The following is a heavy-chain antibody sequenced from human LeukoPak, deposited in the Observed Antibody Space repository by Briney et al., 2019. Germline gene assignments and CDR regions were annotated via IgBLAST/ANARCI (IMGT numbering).Heavy chain of an antibody. CDR3: AREWVDRGYCSRGSCYYFDY. V-gene: IGHV3-23*01. D-gene: IGHD2-15*01. CDR2: IGYSGSDT. J-gene: IGHJ4*02. CDR1: GFTLSSYE. Sequence: GGSLRLSCIVSGFTLSSYEMTWFRQAPGKGLEWVSSIGYSGSDTHYADSVKGRFTVSRDNSKNTLYLQLNSLRAEDTAVYYCAREWVDRGYCSRGSCYYFDYWGQGTLVTVSS.